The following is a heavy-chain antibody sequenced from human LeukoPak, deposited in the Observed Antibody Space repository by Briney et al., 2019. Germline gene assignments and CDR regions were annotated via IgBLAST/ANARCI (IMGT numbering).Heavy chain of an antibody. V-gene: IGHV3-43*01. CDR1: GFTFDDYT. CDR3: AKDSTVGAYYGSFDY. J-gene: IGHJ4*02. Sequence: GGSLRLSCAASGFTFDDYTMHWVRQAPGKGLEWVSLISWDGGSTYYADSVKGRFTISRDNSKNSLYLQMNSLRTEDTALYYCAKDSTVGAYYGSFDYWGQGTLVTVSS. CDR2: ISWDGGST. D-gene: IGHD1-26*01.